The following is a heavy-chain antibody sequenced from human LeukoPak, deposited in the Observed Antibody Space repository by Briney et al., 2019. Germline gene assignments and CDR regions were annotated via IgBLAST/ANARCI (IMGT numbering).Heavy chain of an antibody. V-gene: IGHV3-30*02. J-gene: IGHJ4*02. D-gene: IGHD3-22*01. Sequence: GGSLRLSCAASGFTFSSYGMHWVRQAPGKGLEWVAFIRYDGSNKYYADSVRGRFTISRDNSKNTLYLQMNSLRAEDTAVYYCARRLNYYYDSSGRSYYFDYWGQGTLVTVSS. CDR1: GFTFSSYG. CDR2: IRYDGSNK. CDR3: ARRLNYYYDSSGRSYYFDY.